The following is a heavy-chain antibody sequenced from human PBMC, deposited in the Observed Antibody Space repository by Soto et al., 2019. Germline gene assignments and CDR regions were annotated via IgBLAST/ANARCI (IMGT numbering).Heavy chain of an antibody. CDR2: IRFDGSNI. Sequence: QVQLVESGGGVVQPGRSLRLSCAVSEIIFSGYGMHWVRQAPGKGLEWVAVIRFDGSNIHYADSVKGRFTISRDNSKNTLYLQMVSLRAEDTDVYYCGRDGVGGTVFFGYLDFWGQGALVTVSS. CDR3: GRDGVGGTVFFGYLDF. D-gene: IGHD1-26*01. CDR1: EIIFSGYG. V-gene: IGHV3-33*01. J-gene: IGHJ4*02.